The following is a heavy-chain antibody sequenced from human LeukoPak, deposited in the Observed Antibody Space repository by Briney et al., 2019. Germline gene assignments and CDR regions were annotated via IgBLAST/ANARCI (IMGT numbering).Heavy chain of an antibody. V-gene: IGHV4-59*08. D-gene: IGHD3-10*01. Sequence: SETLSLTFTVSGGSISSYYWSWIRQPPGKGLEWIGYIYYSGSTNYNPSLKSRVTISVDTSKNQFSLKLSSVTAADTAVYYCARRVRGSGFDYWGQGTLVTVSS. CDR3: ARRVRGSGFDY. CDR2: IYYSGST. J-gene: IGHJ4*02. CDR1: GGSISSYY.